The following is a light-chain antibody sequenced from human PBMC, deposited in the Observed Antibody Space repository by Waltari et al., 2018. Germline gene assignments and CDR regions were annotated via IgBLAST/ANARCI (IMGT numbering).Light chain of an antibody. CDR2: SND. CDR1: NSNIGCNT. CDR3: ATWDDRLTGVVFGGVV. J-gene: IGLJ3*02. V-gene: IGLV1-44*01. Sequence: QSVLTQPPSASGTPGQRVTISCSGSNSNIGCNTVNWYQRVPGTAPQLLIYSNDQRPSGVPDRFSASKSGTSASLAISGLQSEDEADYYCATWDDRLTGVVFGGVVFGGGTKVTVL.